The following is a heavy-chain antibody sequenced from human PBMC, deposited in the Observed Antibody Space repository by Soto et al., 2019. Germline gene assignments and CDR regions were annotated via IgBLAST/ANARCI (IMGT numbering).Heavy chain of an antibody. CDR2: IHDAGREM. J-gene: IGHJ4*02. CDR3: ARDDADY. V-gene: IGHV3-7*03. CDR1: GFDLTPYW. Sequence: QTGWSLRLSCAASGFDLTPYWMQWVRQAPGKGLAWVASIHDAGREMFYVDSVRGRFTISRDKARNSLFLQMNSLRAEDTAMYYCARDDADYVGQGTLVTVSS.